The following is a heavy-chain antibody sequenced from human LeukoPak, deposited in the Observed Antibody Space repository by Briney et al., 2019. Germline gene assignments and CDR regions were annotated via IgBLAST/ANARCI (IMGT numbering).Heavy chain of an antibody. V-gene: IGHV4-31*03. Sequence: SQTLSLTCTVSGGSISSGGYYWSWIRQHPGEGLEWIGYIYYSGSTYYNPSLKGRVTISVDTSKNQFSLKLSSVTAADAAVYYCARDRLSSWFDPWGQGTLVTVSS. CDR3: ARDRLSSWFDP. D-gene: IGHD1-26*01. CDR1: GGSISSGGYY. CDR2: IYYSGST. J-gene: IGHJ5*02.